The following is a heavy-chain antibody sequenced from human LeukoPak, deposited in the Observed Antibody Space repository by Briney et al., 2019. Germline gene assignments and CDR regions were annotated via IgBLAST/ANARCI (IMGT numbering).Heavy chain of an antibody. Sequence: ASVKVSCKASGYTFTSYGISWVRQAPGQGLEWMGWISAYNGNTNYAQKLQGRVTMTTDTSTSTAYMELRSLRSEDTAVYYCARTEYSSSRGHAFDIWGQGTMVTVSS. CDR1: GYTFTSYG. D-gene: IGHD6-6*01. J-gene: IGHJ3*02. V-gene: IGHV1-18*01. CDR2: ISAYNGNT. CDR3: ARTEYSSSRGHAFDI.